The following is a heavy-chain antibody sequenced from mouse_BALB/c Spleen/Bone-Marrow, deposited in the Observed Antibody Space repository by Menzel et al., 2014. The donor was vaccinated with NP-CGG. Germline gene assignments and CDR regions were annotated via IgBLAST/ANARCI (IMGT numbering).Heavy chain of an antibody. D-gene: IGHD2-3*01. Sequence: DVKLVESGGGLVQPGGSLKLSCAASGFTFSSYGMSWVRQTPDKRLELVATISRNGGRTYYPDSVKGRFTISRDNAKNTLYLQMSSLKSEDTAMYYCARDWGTYDGYYWYFDVWGAGTTVTVSS. J-gene: IGHJ1*01. V-gene: IGHV5-6-3*01. CDR2: ISRNGGRT. CDR1: GFTFSSYG. CDR3: ARDWGTYDGYYWYFDV.